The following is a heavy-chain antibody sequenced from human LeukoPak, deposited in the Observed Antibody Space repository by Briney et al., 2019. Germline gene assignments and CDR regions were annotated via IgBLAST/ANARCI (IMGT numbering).Heavy chain of an antibody. CDR2: FHTTGST. D-gene: IGHD2-15*01. CDR1: GGSISSDSYY. Sequence: PSETLSLTCTVSGGSISSDSYYWTWIRQPAGKGLEWIGRFHTTGSTNYNPSLKSRVIISVDTSKNQFSLKLNSVTAADTAVYYCARVDGSCSGGSCPSGNWFDPWGQGTLVTVSS. J-gene: IGHJ5*02. CDR3: ARVDGSCSGGSCPSGNWFDP. V-gene: IGHV4-61*02.